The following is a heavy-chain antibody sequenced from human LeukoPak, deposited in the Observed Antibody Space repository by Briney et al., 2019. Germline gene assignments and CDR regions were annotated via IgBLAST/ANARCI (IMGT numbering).Heavy chain of an antibody. CDR3: ARVRITMVRGVIIRDYYFDY. V-gene: IGHV1-46*01. J-gene: IGHJ4*02. Sequence: ASVKVSCKASGYTFTSYYMHWVRQAPGQGLEWMGIINPSGGSTSYAQKFQGRVTMTTDTSTSTAYMELRSLRSDDTAVYYCARVRITMVRGVIIRDYYFDYWGQGTLVTVSS. D-gene: IGHD3-10*01. CDR1: GYTFTSYY. CDR2: INPSGGST.